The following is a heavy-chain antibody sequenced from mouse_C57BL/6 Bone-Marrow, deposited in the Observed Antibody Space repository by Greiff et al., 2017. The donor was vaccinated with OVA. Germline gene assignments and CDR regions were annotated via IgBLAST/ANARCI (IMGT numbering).Heavy chain of an antibody. CDR1: GFTFSNYW. CDR2: IRLKSDNYAT. CDR3: TVPSWFAY. V-gene: IGHV6-3*01. J-gene: IGHJ3*01. Sequence: LQQSGGGLVQPGGSMILSCVASGFTFSNYWMNWVRQSPEKGLEWVAQIRLKSDNYATLYAESVKGRFPISRDDSKTSVYLQMNNLRAEDTGIYYCTVPSWFAYWGQGTLVTVSA.